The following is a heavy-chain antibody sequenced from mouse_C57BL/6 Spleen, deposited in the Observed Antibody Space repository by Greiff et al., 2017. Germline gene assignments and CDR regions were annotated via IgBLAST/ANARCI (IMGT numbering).Heavy chain of an antibody. CDR1: GYTFTSYW. V-gene: IGHV1-64*01. D-gene: IGHD2-3*01. CDR2: IHPNSGST. CDR3: ASSIYDGYFYAMDY. J-gene: IGHJ4*01. Sequence: QVQLQQPGAELVKPGASVTLSCKASGYTFTSYWLHWVKQRPGQGLEWIGMIHPNSGSTNYNEKFKSKATLTVDKSSSTAYMQLSSLTSEDSAVYYCASSIYDGYFYAMDYWGQGTSVTVSS.